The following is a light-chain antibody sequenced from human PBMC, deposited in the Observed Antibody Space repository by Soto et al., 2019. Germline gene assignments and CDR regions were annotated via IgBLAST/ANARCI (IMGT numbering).Light chain of an antibody. CDR2: EVR. J-gene: IGLJ1*01. CDR1: MRDVGAYNL. CDR3: SSYTSSSTL. Sequence: QSALTQPASVSGSAGQSITISCSGTMRDVGAYNLVSWYQQHPGTAPKLIIYEVRNRPSGVSNRFSGSKSGNTASLTISGLQAEDEADYYCSSYTSSSTLFGTGTKLTVL. V-gene: IGLV2-14*01.